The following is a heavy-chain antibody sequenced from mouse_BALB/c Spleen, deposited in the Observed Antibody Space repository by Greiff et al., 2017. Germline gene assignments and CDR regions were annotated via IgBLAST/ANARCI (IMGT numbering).Heavy chain of an antibody. J-gene: IGHJ2*01. D-gene: IGHD1-1*01. CDR2: ISYDGSN. Sequence: EVQVVESGPGLVKPSQSLSLTCSVTGYSITSGYYWNWIRQFPGNKLEWMGYISYDGSNKYNPSLKNRISITRDTSKNQFFLKLDSVTTEDTAAYYCTRATTVYFDYWGQGTTLTVSS. CDR3: TRATTVYFDY. CDR1: GYSITSGYY. V-gene: IGHV3-6*02.